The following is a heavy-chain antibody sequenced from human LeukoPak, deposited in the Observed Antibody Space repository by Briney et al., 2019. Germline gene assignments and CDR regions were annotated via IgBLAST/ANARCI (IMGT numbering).Heavy chain of an antibody. CDR2: IRYDGSNK. CDR1: GFTLSSYG. D-gene: IGHD5-12*01. CDR3: ARGPSGYHNT. J-gene: IGHJ4*02. Sequence: QSGGSLRLSCAASGFTLSSYGMHWVRQAPGKGLEWVAFIRYDGSNKYYAESVKGRFTISRDNSKNTLSLQMNSLRAEDTAVYYCARGPSGYHNTGGQGTLVTVSS. V-gene: IGHV3-30*02.